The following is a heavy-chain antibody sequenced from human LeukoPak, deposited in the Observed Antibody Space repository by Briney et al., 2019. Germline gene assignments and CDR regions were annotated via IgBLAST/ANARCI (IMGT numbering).Heavy chain of an antibody. CDR2: IYPGDSDT. V-gene: IGHV5-51*01. D-gene: IGHD3-22*01. CDR3: ASSSTIVVVADAFDI. CDR1: GYSFTSYW. Sequence: GESLKISCKGSGYSFTSYWIGWVRQMPGKGLEWMGIIYPGDSDTRYSPSFQGQVTISADKSISTAYLQWSSLKASDTAMYYYASSSTIVVVADAFDIWGQGTMVTVSS. J-gene: IGHJ3*02.